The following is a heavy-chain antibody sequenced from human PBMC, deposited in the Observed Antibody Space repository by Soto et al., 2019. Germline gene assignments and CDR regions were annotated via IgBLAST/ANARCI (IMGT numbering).Heavy chain of an antibody. CDR1: GGSISSSSYY. D-gene: IGHD3-22*01. Sequence: QLQLQESGPGLVKPSETLSLTCTVSGGSISSSSYYWGWIRQPPGKGLEWIGSIYYSGSTYYNPSLKSRVTISVDTSKNQFSLKLSSVTAADTAVYYCARLPVYYYDSSGYCSYFDYWGQGTLVTVSS. V-gene: IGHV4-39*01. CDR2: IYYSGST. CDR3: ARLPVYYYDSSGYCSYFDY. J-gene: IGHJ4*02.